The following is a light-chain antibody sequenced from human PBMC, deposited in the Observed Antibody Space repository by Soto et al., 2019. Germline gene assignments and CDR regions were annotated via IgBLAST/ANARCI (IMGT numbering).Light chain of an antibody. J-gene: IGLJ1*01. V-gene: IGLV2-23*01. CDR2: EGS. CDR1: SSDVGSYNL. CDR3: CSSAGSSKDV. Sequence: PASVSVYPEHTITISSTGTSSDVGSYNLVSWYQQHPGKAANLMIYEGSKRPSGVSNRFSGSKSGNTASLTMSGLQAEEEADYYGCSSAGSSKDVFGTGTKVTVL.